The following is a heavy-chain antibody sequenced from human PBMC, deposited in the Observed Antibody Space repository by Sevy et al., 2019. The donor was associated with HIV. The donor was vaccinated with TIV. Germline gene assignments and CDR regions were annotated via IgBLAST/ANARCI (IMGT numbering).Heavy chain of an antibody. CDR2: IRSANDGGTT. Sequence: GGSLRLSCVASAFTFSNDWMTWVRQAPGKGQEWVGHIRSANDGGTTDYAAPVKGRFTISRHDSKNTVYLEMNSLKIEDTGVYFCATLSGNYWGDWLDPWGQGTLVTVSS. CDR3: ATLSGNYWGDWLDP. J-gene: IGHJ5*02. V-gene: IGHV3-15*07. D-gene: IGHD5-12*01. CDR1: AFTFSNDW.